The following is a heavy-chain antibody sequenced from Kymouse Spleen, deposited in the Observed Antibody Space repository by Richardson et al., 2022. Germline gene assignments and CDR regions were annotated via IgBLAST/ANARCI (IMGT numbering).Heavy chain of an antibody. CDR1: GGSFSGYY. J-gene: IGHJ6*02. CDR3: ARDLTMVRGVINYYYYYGMDV. D-gene: IGHD3-10*01. Sequence: QVQLQQWGAGLLKPSETLSLTCAVYGGSFSGYYWSWIRQPPGKGLEWIGEINHSGSTNYNPSLKSRVTISVDTSKNQFSLKLSSVTAADTAVYYCARDLTMVRGVINYYYYYGMDVWGQGTTVTVSS. CDR2: INHSGST. V-gene: IGHV4-34*01.